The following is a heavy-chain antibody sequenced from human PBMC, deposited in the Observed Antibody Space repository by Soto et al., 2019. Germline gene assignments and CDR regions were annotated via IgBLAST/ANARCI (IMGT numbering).Heavy chain of an antibody. CDR2: INQDGSEK. CDR1: GFTFSIFR. V-gene: IGHV3-7*05. CDR3: ARDILGGEAAGQND. J-gene: IGHJ4*02. D-gene: IGHD6-13*01. Sequence: GGSLRLSCAASGFTFSIFRMTWVRQAPGKGLEWVANINQDGSEKYYVDSVKGRFTISRDNAKNSLYLQMDSLRAEDTAVYYCARDILGGEAAGQNDWGRGTRVTVAS.